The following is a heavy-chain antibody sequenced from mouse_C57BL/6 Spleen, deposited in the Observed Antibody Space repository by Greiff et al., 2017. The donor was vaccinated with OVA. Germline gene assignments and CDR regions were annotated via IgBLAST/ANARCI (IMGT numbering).Heavy chain of an antibody. V-gene: IGHV1-82*01. CDR3: ARRITTVAPHFDV. Sequence: VKLMESGPELVKPGASVKISCKASGYAFSSSWMNWVKQRPGKGLEWIGRIYPGDGDTNYNGKFKGKATLTADNSSSTAYMQLSSLTSEDSAVYFCARRITTVAPHFDVWGTGTTVTVSS. D-gene: IGHD1-1*01. CDR1: GYAFSSSW. CDR2: IYPGDGDT. J-gene: IGHJ1*03.